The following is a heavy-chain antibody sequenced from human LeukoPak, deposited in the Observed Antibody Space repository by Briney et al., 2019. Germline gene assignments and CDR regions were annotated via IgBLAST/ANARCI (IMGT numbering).Heavy chain of an antibody. J-gene: IGHJ4*02. CDR2: ISGSGDST. CDR3: AKAPGYCTSTSCYGLYFDF. D-gene: IGHD2-2*01. V-gene: IGHV3-23*01. CDR1: GFTLSNYA. Sequence: GGSLRLSCAASGFTLSNYAMSWVRQAPGKGLEWVSTISGSGDSTYYADSVKGRFTISRDKSKNTLYLQMNSLRAEDTAVYYCAKAPGYCTSTSCYGLYFDFWGQGTLVTVSS.